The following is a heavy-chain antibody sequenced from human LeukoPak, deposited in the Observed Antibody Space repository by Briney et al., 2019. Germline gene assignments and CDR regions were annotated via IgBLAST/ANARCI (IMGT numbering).Heavy chain of an antibody. CDR1: GGSISTSAYY. Sequence: SETLSLTCIVSGGSISTSAYYWGWIRQPPGEGLQWIGSIYYSGNTYYNSSLKSRVTISVDTSTSQFSLRLSFVTAADTAVYYCARQSALTHSHFDYWGQGTLVTVSS. CDR3: ARQSALTHSHFDY. CDR2: IYYSGNT. V-gene: IGHV4-39*01. J-gene: IGHJ4*02.